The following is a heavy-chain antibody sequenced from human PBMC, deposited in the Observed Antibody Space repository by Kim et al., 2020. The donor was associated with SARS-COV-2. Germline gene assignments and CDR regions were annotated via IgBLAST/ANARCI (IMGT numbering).Heavy chain of an antibody. Sequence: GGSLRLSCTASGFTFGDYAMSWVRQAPGKGLEWVGFIRSKAYGGTTEYAASVKGRFTISRDDSKSIAYLQMNSLKTEDTAVYYCTRARRTVVTGDYWGQGTLVTVSS. V-gene: IGHV3-49*04. J-gene: IGHJ4*02. CDR3: TRARRTVVTGDY. CDR1: GFTFGDYA. CDR2: IRSKAYGGTT. D-gene: IGHD2-15*01.